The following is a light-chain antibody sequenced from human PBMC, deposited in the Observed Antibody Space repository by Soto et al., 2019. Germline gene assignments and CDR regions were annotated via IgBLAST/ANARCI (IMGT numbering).Light chain of an antibody. CDR1: QSISNW. Sequence: DIPMTQSPSTLSASVGDRVTITCRASQSISNWLAWYQQRPGKAPKLLIYDASSLESGVPSRFSGSGSGTEFTLTISSLQPDDFATYYCQHWTFGQGTKVEIK. V-gene: IGKV1-5*01. CDR2: DAS. J-gene: IGKJ1*01. CDR3: QHWT.